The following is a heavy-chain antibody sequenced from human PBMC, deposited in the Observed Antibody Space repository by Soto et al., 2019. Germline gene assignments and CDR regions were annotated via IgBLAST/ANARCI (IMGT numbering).Heavy chain of an antibody. CDR1: GYTFTNFG. V-gene: IGHV1-18*01. CDR3: ARGGTPIEY. Sequence: QVQLVQSGAEVKKPGASVKGSCKTSGYTFTNFGLSWVRQAPGQGLEWMGWISAYNGNTNYARNFQGRVTMTTDTSTSTAYMELRSLRSVDTAVYYCARGGTPIEYWGQGTLVTVPS. J-gene: IGHJ4*02. CDR2: ISAYNGNT. D-gene: IGHD3-16*01.